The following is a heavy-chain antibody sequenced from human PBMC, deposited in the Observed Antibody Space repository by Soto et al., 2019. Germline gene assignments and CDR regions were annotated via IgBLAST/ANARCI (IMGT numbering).Heavy chain of an antibody. J-gene: IGHJ4*02. CDR2: IFPLTDIP. CDR3: ARGPLVVLNYFES. V-gene: IGHV1-69*02. Sequence: QVQLAQSGTEVKKPGSSVKVSCKASGGTFRNYPINWVRQAPGQGLEWMGSIFPLTDIPDYAQNFQARLTXXXDXTTSTAYMELSSLTSDDTAMYFCARGPLVVLNYFESWGQGTLVTVSS. CDR1: GGTFRNYP.